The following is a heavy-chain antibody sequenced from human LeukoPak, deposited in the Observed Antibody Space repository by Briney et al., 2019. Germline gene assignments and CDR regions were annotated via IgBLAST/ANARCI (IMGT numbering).Heavy chain of an antibody. J-gene: IGHJ3*02. CDR2: INYSGST. Sequence: SETLSLTCTVSGGSITNSYWNLIRQSPVKGLEWIGYINYSGSTNYHPSLTSRVTISVDTSKNQLSLTLSSVTAADTAVYFCARDPLSTNDFDIWGQGTMVTVSS. V-gene: IGHV4-59*01. CDR3: ARDPLSTNDFDI. D-gene: IGHD1-1*01. CDR1: GGSITNSY.